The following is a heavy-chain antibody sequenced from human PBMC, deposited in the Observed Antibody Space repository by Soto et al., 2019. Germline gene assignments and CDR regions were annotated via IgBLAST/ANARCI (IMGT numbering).Heavy chain of an antibody. CDR1: GYTFTSYA. D-gene: IGHD3-22*01. Sequence: QVQLVQSGAEVKKPGASVKVSCKASGYTFTSYAMHWVRQAPGQRLEWVGWINAGNGNTKYSQMFQGRVTITRDTSASTAYMELSSLRSEDTAVYYCASSYYYDSSGYSSLYYYYGMDVWGQGTTVTVSS. V-gene: IGHV1-3*01. CDR2: INAGNGNT. J-gene: IGHJ6*02. CDR3: ASSYYYDSSGYSSLYYYYGMDV.